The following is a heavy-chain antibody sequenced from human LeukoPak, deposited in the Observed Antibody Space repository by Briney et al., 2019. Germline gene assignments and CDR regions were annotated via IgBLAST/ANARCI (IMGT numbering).Heavy chain of an antibody. V-gene: IGHV3-23*01. Sequence: GGSLRLSCEASGFSFSGYAMSWVRQAPGKGLDWDSGVSDSGVNTYYADSVKGRFTISRDNSKYTLYLQMNSLRAEDTAVYYCARKSPDYSPGPDLDYWGQGTLVTVSS. CDR1: GFSFSGYA. J-gene: IGHJ4*02. CDR3: ARKSPDYSPGPDLDY. CDR2: VSDSGVNT. D-gene: IGHD2-15*01.